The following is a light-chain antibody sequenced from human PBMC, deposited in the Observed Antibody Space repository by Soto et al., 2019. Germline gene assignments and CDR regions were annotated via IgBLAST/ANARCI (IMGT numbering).Light chain of an antibody. Sequence: DIQMTQSPSTLPASVGDRVTITCRANQSISTWLAWYQQKPGKAPNVLIYETSRLETGVPARFSGSGSGTEFTLTINFLQPEDFATYYCQQYNSYSPLTFGGGTKVDIK. CDR2: ETS. V-gene: IGKV1-5*03. CDR1: QSISTW. J-gene: IGKJ4*01. CDR3: QQYNSYSPLT.